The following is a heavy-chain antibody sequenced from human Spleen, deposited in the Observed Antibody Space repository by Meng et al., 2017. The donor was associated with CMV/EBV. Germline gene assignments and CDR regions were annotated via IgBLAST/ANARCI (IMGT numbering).Heavy chain of an antibody. CDR1: GFTFSGYS. Sequence: GESLKISCVASGFTFSGYSMNWVRQNPGKGLEWVSSITSRSSNTYYSDSVKGRFTISRDNAKNSLYLQMNSLRDEDTAVYYCARDLIRGVVGARPRGPGDLWGHGTLVTVSS. CDR3: ARDLIRGVVGARPRGPGDL. CDR2: ITSRSSNT. V-gene: IGHV3-21*01. D-gene: IGHD1-26*01. J-gene: IGHJ4*01.